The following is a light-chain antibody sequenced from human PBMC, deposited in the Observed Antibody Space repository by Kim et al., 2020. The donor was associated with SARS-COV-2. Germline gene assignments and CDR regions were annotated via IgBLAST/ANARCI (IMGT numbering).Light chain of an antibody. V-gene: IGLV1-47*01. CDR2: RNN. CDR3: AAWDDSLRGRV. CDR1: SSNIGSNY. J-gene: IGLJ3*02. Sequence: GQRVTISCSGSSSNIGSNYVYWYQQLPGTAPKLLIYRNNQRPSGVPDRFSGSKSGTSASLAISGLRSEDEADYYCAAWDDSLRGRVFGGGTKLTVL.